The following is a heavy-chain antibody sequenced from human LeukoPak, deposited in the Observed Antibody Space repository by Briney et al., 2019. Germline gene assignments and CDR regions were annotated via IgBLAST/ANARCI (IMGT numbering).Heavy chain of an antibody. D-gene: IGHD3-22*01. CDR3: AKAMYADYDSSDL. CDR2: IWYDGSNK. CDR1: GFTFSSYG. Sequence: GGSLRLSCAASGFTFSSYGMHWVRQAPGKGLEWVAVIWYDGSNKYYADSVKGRFTISRDNSKNTLYLQMNSLRGEDTAVYYCAKAMYADYDSSDLWGQGTLVTVSS. J-gene: IGHJ4*02. V-gene: IGHV3-30*02.